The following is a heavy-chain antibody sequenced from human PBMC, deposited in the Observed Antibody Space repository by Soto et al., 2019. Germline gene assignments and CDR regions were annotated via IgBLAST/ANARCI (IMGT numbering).Heavy chain of an antibody. Sequence: QVHLQHWGAGLLKPSETLSLTCGVYGGSLRGSYWSWIRQPPGKALEWLGKVTHSGSTTFNPSLKSGVSVSVDTSDNQFSLKLTSVTAADTAVYYCARGHIPVYGPVPDYFDSWGQGTLVTVSS. CDR2: VTHSGST. V-gene: IGHV4-34*02. D-gene: IGHD2-21*01. CDR1: GGSLRGSY. J-gene: IGHJ4*02. CDR3: ARGHIPVYGPVPDYFDS.